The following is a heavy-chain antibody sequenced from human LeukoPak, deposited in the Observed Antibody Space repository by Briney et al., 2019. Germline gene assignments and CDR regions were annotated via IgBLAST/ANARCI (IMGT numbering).Heavy chain of an antibody. Sequence: GGSLRLSCAASGFTFSSYEMNWVRQAPGKGLEWVSYISSSGSTIYYADSVKGRFTISRDNAKNSLYLQMNSLRAEDTAVYYCARDQATEASYYYYYYMDVWGKGTTVTVSS. J-gene: IGHJ6*03. V-gene: IGHV3-48*03. CDR1: GFTFSSYE. CDR2: ISSSGSTI. CDR3: ARDQATEASYYYYYYMDV.